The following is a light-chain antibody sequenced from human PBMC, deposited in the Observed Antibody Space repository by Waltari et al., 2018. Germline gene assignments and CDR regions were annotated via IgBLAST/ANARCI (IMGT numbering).Light chain of an antibody. J-gene: IGLJ2*01. Sequence: QVVVTQEPSLTVSPGGTVTLTCGSSTGAVTSGQFPYWFLQKPGQAPRTLVYDTSNKHSWKPARFSCSLLGGKAALTLSGAQPEDEAEYYCSVSYSGHVIFGGGTKLTVL. CDR1: TGAVTSGQF. CDR3: SVSYSGHVI. V-gene: IGLV7-46*01. CDR2: DTS.